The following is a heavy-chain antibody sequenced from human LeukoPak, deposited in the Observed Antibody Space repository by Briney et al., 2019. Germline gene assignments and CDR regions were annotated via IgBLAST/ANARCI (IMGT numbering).Heavy chain of an antibody. CDR2: ISYDGSNK. D-gene: IGHD1-26*01. CDR3: AKGNSGSARFDY. V-gene: IGHV3-30*18. J-gene: IGHJ4*02. Sequence: PGGSLRLSCAASGFTFSSYGMHWVRQAPGKGLEWVAVISYDGSNKYYADSVKGRFTISRDNSKNTLYLQVNSLRAEDTAVYYCAKGNSGSARFDYWGQGTLVTVSS. CDR1: GFTFSSYG.